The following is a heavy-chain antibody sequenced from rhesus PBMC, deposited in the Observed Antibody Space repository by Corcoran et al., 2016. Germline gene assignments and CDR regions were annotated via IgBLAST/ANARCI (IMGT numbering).Heavy chain of an antibody. CDR2: ISGSGGST. Sequence: QLQLQESGPGLVKPSETLSLTCAVPGGSISSNYWSWIRQPAGKGVEWIGRISGSGGSTDSSPSLKSRVTISTATSKNQLSLKRSAVTAADTGVYYCARERGNYNFWTALPFDYWGQGVLVTVSS. J-gene: IGHJ4*01. CDR3: ARERGNYNFWTALPFDY. CDR1: GGSISSNY. V-gene: IGHV4-173*01. D-gene: IGHD3-3*01.